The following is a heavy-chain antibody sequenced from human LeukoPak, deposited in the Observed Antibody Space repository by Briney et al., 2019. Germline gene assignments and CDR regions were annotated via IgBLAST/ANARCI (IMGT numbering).Heavy chain of an antibody. J-gene: IGHJ3*02. Sequence: GGSLRLSCAASGFTFSSYGMNWVRQAPGKGLEWVSYISSSSSTIYYTDSVKGRFTISRDNAKNLLHLQMNSLRAEDTAVYCCARPRVAVAGSYSFDIWGQGTMVTVSS. CDR2: ISSSSSTI. V-gene: IGHV3-48*04. D-gene: IGHD6-19*01. CDR3: ARPRVAVAGSYSFDI. CDR1: GFTFSSYG.